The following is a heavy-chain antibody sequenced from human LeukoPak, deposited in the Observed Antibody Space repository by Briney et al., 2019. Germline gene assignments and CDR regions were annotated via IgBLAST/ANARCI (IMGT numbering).Heavy chain of an antibody. D-gene: IGHD5-18*01. CDR3: ARVDTVMAYYFDL. V-gene: IGHV3-53*04. J-gene: IGHJ4*02. CDR2: IYSGGTT. Sequence: GGSLRLSCVASGFTFSSYALNWVRQTPGKGLEWVSTIYSGGTTYYADSVMGRFTISRHNSRNTLYLQMNSLRAEDTAVYYCARVDTVMAYYFDLWGQGTLVTVSS. CDR1: GFTFSSYA.